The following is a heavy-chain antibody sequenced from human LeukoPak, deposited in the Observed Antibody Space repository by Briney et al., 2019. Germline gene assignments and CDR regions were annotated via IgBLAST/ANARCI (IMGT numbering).Heavy chain of an antibody. Sequence: PGGSLRLSCVTSGFTFGDYTMHWVRQVPGKGLEWLSGITWDGGNIAYADSVKGRFTISRDNAKSSLYLQMNSLRSEDMAFYFCAKGYTFHGVAHDSGYFDYWGQRTLVTVSS. CDR1: GFTFGDYT. V-gene: IGHV3-9*03. J-gene: IGHJ4*02. CDR3: AKGYTFHGVAHDSGYFDY. D-gene: IGHD3-3*01. CDR2: ITWDGGNI.